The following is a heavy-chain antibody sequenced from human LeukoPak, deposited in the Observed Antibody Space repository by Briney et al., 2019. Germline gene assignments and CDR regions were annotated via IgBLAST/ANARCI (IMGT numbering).Heavy chain of an antibody. V-gene: IGHV3-9*01. CDR3: ARSPTVVTDYFDY. CDR1: GFTFDDYA. J-gene: IGHJ4*02. Sequence: GGSLRLSCAASGFTFDDYAMHWVRQSPGKGLEWVSGISWNSGSIGYADSVKGRFTISRDNAKNSLYLQMNSLRAEDTALYYCARSPTVVTDYFDYWGQGTVVTVSS. D-gene: IGHD4-23*01. CDR2: ISWNSGSI.